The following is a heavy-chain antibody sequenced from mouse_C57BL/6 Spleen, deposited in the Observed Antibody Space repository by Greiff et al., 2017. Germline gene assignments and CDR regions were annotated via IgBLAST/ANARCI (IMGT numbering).Heavy chain of an antibody. CDR2: ISDGGSYT. D-gene: IGHD1-1*01. CDR3: AKSLFTTVVASDV. V-gene: IGHV5-4*03. Sequence: EVKLVESGGGLVKPGGSLKLSCAASGFTFSSYAMSWVRQTPEKRLEWVATISDGGSYTYYPDNVKGRFTISRDNAKNNLYLQMSHLKSEDTAMYYCAKSLFTTVVASDVWGTGTTVTVSS. J-gene: IGHJ1*03. CDR1: GFTFSSYA.